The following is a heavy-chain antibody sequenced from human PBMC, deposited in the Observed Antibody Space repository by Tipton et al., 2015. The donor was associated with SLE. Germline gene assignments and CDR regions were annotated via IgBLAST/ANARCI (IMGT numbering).Heavy chain of an antibody. Sequence: TLSLTCAVYGGSFSGYYWSWIRQPPGKGLEWIGEIYHSGSTNYNPSLKSRVTISVDKSKNQFSLKLSSVTAADTAVYYCARSHSSGWLNFDYWGQGTLVTVSS. V-gene: IGHV4-34*01. J-gene: IGHJ4*02. CDR2: IYHSGST. D-gene: IGHD6-19*01. CDR1: GGSFSGYY. CDR3: ARSHSSGWLNFDY.